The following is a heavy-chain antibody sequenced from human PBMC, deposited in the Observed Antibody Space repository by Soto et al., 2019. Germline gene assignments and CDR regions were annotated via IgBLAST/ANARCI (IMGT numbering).Heavy chain of an antibody. CDR1: GITFSRHD. J-gene: IGHJ5*02. D-gene: IGHD6-25*01. V-gene: IGHV3-23*01. Sequence: EVHLLQSGGGLVQPGGSLRLSCAASGITFSRHDMSWVRLAAGKGLEWVSAISENGGNTYYADSVKGRFTISRDNAKNTLVLQMNSLSVGDTAMYYCAGGVLYDSSVEGSWGQGTLVTVSS. CDR2: ISENGGNT. CDR3: AGGVLYDSSVEGS.